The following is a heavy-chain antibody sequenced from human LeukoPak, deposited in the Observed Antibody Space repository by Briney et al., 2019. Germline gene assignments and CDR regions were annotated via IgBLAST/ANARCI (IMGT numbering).Heavy chain of an antibody. D-gene: IGHD3-3*01. J-gene: IGHJ4*02. CDR1: GGSISSYY. CDR3: ARVSGYYDFWSGFDY. CDR2: IYYSGST. V-gene: IGHV4-59*01. Sequence: PSETLSLTWTVSGGSISSYYWSWIRQPPGKGLEWNGYIYYSGSTNYNPSLKSRVTISVDTSKNQFSLKLSSVTAADTAVYYCARVSGYYDFWSGFDYWGQGTLVTVSS.